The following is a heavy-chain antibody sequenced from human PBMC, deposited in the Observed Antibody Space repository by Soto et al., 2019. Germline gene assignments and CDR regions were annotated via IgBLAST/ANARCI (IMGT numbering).Heavy chain of an antibody. J-gene: IGHJ5*02. Sequence: VQLLESGGGLVQPGGSLRLSCAASGFTFSSYAMSWVRQAPGKGLEWVSAISGSGGSTYYADSVKGRFTISRDNSKNTLYLQMNSLRAEDTAVYYCAKPAPYCSGGSCYSGATWFDPWGQGTLVTVSS. CDR2: ISGSGGST. V-gene: IGHV3-23*01. D-gene: IGHD2-15*01. CDR3: AKPAPYCSGGSCYSGATWFDP. CDR1: GFTFSSYA.